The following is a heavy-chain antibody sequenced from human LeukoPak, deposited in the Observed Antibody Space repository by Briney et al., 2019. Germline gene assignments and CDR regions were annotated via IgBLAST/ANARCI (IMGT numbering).Heavy chain of an antibody. CDR2: IRYDGSNK. CDR3: ARGPSYDYVWGSYLLDY. V-gene: IGHV3-30*02. CDR1: GFTFSSYG. D-gene: IGHD3-16*01. J-gene: IGHJ4*02. Sequence: GGSLRLSCAASGFTFSSYGMHWVRQAPGKGLEWVAFIRYDGSNKYYADSVKGRFTISRDNSKNTLYLQMNSLRAGDTAVYYCARGPSYDYVWGSYLLDYWGQGTLVTVSS.